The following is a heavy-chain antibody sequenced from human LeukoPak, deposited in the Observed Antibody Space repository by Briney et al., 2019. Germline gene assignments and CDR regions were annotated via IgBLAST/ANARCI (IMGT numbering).Heavy chain of an antibody. D-gene: IGHD3-10*01. Sequence: SETLSLTCTVSGGSISIYYWNWIRQPAGKGLEWIGRIFTSGITNYNPSLKSRVTMSVDTSKNQFSLKLSSVTAADTAVYYCARESSGSYYNPFGYMDVWGKGTTVTVSS. J-gene: IGHJ6*03. CDR3: ARESSGSYYNPFGYMDV. V-gene: IGHV4-4*07. CDR1: GGSISIYY. CDR2: IFTSGIT.